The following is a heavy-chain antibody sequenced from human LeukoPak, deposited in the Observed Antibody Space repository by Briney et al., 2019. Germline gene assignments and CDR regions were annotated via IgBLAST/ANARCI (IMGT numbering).Heavy chain of an antibody. CDR1: GGTFSSYA. D-gene: IGHD2-15*01. Sequence: ASVKVSCKASGGTFSSYAISWVRQAPGQGLEWMGGIIPIFGTANYAQKFQGRVTITADKSTSTAYMELSSLRSEDTAVYYCARVRGVVAAINAFDIWGQGTMVTVSS. V-gene: IGHV1-69*06. J-gene: IGHJ3*02. CDR2: IIPIFGTA. CDR3: ARVRGVVAAINAFDI.